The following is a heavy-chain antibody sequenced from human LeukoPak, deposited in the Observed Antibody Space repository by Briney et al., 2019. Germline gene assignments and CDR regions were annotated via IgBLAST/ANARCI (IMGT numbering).Heavy chain of an antibody. CDR1: GFTFSSYG. V-gene: IGHV3-30*18. D-gene: IGHD2-2*01. CDR2: ISYDGSNK. J-gene: IGHJ6*04. CDR3: AKDLGVVPAYYYYYYGMDV. Sequence: GRSLRLSCAASGFTFSSYGMHWVRQAPSKGLEWVAVISYDGSNKYYADSVKGRFTISRDNSKNTLYLQMNSLRAEDTAVYYCAKDLGVVPAYYYYYYGMDVWGKGTTVTVSS.